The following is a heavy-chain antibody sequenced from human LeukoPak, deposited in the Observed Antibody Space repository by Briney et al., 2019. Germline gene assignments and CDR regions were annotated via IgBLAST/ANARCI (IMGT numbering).Heavy chain of an antibody. CDR2: INHSGST. Sequence: SETLSLTCAVYGGSFGGYYWSWTRQPPGKGLEWIGEINHSGSTNYNPSLKSRVTISVDTSKNQFSLKLSSVTAADTAVYYCARAPTRGYYVSSGYYYGVWFDPWGQGTLVTVSS. CDR3: ARAPTRGYYVSSGYYYGVWFDP. V-gene: IGHV4-34*01. D-gene: IGHD3-22*01. J-gene: IGHJ5*02. CDR1: GGSFGGYY.